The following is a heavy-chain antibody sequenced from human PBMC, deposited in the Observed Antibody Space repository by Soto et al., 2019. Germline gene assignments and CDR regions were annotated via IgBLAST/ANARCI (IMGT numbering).Heavy chain of an antibody. Sequence: SETLSLTCAVSGVSFSSGNWWTWVRQSPQRGLEYIGEIFHDGTANYYPSFERRVAISVDTSKNQFSLKLTSVTAADTAIYFCARLVYETRLNYMYFDFWGQGTLVTVYS. CDR1: GVSFSSGNW. J-gene: IGHJ4*02. CDR3: ARLVYETRLNYMYFDF. V-gene: IGHV4-4*02. D-gene: IGHD3-10*01. CDR2: IFHDGTA.